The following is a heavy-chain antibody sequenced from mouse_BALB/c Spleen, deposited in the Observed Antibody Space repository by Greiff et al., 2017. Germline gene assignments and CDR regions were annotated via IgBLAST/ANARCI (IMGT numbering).Heavy chain of an antibody. Sequence: VQLQQSGTVLARPGASVKMSCKASGYTFTSYWMHWVKQRPGQGLEWIGAIYPGNSDTSYNQKFKGKAKLTAVTSTSTAYMELSSLTNEDSAVYYWAFTTVVATRDAMDDWGQGTSVTVSS. CDR3: AFTTVVATRDAMDD. CDR2: IYPGNSDT. D-gene: IGHD1-1*01. V-gene: IGHV1-5*01. CDR1: GYTFTSYW. J-gene: IGHJ4*01.